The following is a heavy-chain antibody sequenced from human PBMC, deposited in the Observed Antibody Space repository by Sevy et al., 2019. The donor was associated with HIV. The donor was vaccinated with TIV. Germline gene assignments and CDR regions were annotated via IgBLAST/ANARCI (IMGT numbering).Heavy chain of an antibody. CDR2: ISGSGGST. V-gene: IGHV3-23*01. CDR1: GFTFSSYA. D-gene: IGHD3-22*01. CDR3: AKDGAGYYDSSGPRPLGMDV. J-gene: IGHJ6*02. Sequence: GGSLRLSCAASGFTFSSYAMSWVRQAPGKGLEWVSAISGSGGSTYYADSVKGRFTISRDNSKNMLYLQMNSLRAEDTAVYYCAKDGAGYYDSSGPRPLGMDVWGQGTTVTVSS.